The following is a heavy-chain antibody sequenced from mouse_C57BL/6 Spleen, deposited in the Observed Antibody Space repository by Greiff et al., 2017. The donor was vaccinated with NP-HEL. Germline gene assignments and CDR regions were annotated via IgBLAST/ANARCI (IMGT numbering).Heavy chain of an antibody. D-gene: IGHD2-4*01. V-gene: IGHV1-80*01. CDR1: GYAFSSYW. CDR3: ASFYYDYDGYAMDY. CDR2: IYPGDGDT. J-gene: IGHJ4*01. Sequence: VQLKESGAELVKPGASVKISCKASGYAFSSYWMNWVKQRPGKGLEWIGQIYPGDGDTNYNGKFKGKATLTADKSSSTAYMQLSSLTSEDSAVYFCASFYYDYDGYAMDYWGQGTSVTVSS.